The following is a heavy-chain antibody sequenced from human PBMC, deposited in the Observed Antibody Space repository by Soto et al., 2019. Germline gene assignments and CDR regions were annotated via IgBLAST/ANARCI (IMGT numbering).Heavy chain of an antibody. J-gene: IGHJ6*02. CDR3: AREGITGTTGYDHDYYYYYGMDV. CDR2: ISAYNGNT. CDR1: GYTFTSSG. V-gene: IGHV1-18*01. D-gene: IGHD1-7*01. Sequence: ASVTVSCKASGYTFTSSGISWVRQAPGQGLEWMGWISAYNGNTNYAQKLQGRVTMTTDTSTSTAYMELRSLRSDDTAVYYCAREGITGTTGYDHDYYYYYGMDVWGQGTTVTVSS.